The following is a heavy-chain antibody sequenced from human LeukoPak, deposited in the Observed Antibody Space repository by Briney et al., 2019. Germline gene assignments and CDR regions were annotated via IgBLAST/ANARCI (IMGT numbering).Heavy chain of an antibody. J-gene: IGHJ4*02. V-gene: IGHV4-61*02. CDR3: ARGGEQQLVNFDY. CDR1: GGSISSGSYY. Sequence: SGTLSLTCTVSGGSISSGSYYWSWIRQPAGKGLEWIGRIYTSGSTNYNPSLKSRVTISVDTSKNQFSLKLSSVTAADTAVYYCARGGEQQLVNFDYWGQGTLVTVSS. D-gene: IGHD6-13*01. CDR2: IYTSGST.